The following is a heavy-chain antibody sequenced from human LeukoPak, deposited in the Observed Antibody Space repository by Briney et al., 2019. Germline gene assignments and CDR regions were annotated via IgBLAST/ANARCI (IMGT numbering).Heavy chain of an antibody. CDR1: AFTFSSYA. D-gene: IGHD6-19*01. V-gene: IGHV3-23*01. CDR3: AKGTQQWLVGDYYGMDV. CDR2: ISGSGGNT. Sequence: GGSLRLSCAASAFTFSSYAMSWVRQASGKGLEWVSAISGSGGNTYYADSVKGRFTISRDNSKNTLHLQMNSLRAEDTAIYYCAKGTQQWLVGDYYGMDVWGQGTTVTVSS. J-gene: IGHJ6*02.